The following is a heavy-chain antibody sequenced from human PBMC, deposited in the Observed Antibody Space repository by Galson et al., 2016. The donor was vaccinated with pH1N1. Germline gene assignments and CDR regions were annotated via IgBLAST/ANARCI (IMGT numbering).Heavy chain of an antibody. CDR1: GFTFSNYW. D-gene: IGHD3-16*02. V-gene: IGHV3-7*01. CDR2: INEDGSET. CDR3: ARAIGSRSAY. Sequence: SLRLSCAASGFTFSNYWMHWVRQVPGKGLEWVANINEDGSETHYVDSVRGRFTISRDNPKNSLYLQMSSLRDEDTALYYCARAIGSRSAYWGQGTLVTVSS. J-gene: IGHJ4*02.